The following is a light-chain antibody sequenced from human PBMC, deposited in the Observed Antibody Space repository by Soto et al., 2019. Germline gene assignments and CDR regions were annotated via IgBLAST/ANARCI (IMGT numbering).Light chain of an antibody. CDR2: DAS. CDR3: QQYNSYSQT. Sequence: DIQMTQSPSTLSASAGDRVTITCRASQSISSWLAWYQQKPGKAPKLLIYDASSFESGVPSRFSGSGSGTEFTLTISSLQPDDFATYYCQQYNSYSQTFGQGTKVDIK. V-gene: IGKV1-5*01. J-gene: IGKJ1*01. CDR1: QSISSW.